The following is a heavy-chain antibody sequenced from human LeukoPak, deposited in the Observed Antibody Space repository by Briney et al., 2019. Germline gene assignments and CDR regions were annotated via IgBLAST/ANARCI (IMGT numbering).Heavy chain of an antibody. J-gene: IGHJ4*02. V-gene: IGHV3-33*08. CDR1: GGTFSSCD. CDR2: IWYDGSNK. CDR3: ARSVSGLMVSPFDY. D-gene: IGHD2-8*01. Sequence: PARTLTLTCAASGGTFSSCDMQCVRHAPPRERLGGVGIWYDGSNKYYADSVKGRFTISRDNSKNTLYLQMNSLRAEDTAVYYCARSVSGLMVSPFDYWGQGTLVTVSS.